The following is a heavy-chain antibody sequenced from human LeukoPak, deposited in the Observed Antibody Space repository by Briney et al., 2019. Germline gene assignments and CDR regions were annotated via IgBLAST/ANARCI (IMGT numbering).Heavy chain of an antibody. Sequence: PGGSLRLSCAASGFTFSSYSMNWVRQAPGKGLEWVSSISSSSSYIYYADSVKGRFTISRDNAKNSLYLQMNSLRAEDTAVYYCARFPRYCSSTSCLDYWGQGTLVTVSS. J-gene: IGHJ4*02. D-gene: IGHD2-2*01. CDR2: ISSSSSYI. V-gene: IGHV3-21*01. CDR3: ARFPRYCSSTSCLDY. CDR1: GFTFSSYS.